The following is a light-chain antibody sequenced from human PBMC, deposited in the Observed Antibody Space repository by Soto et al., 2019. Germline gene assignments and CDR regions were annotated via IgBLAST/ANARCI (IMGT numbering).Light chain of an antibody. J-gene: IGLJ3*02. CDR2: STN. Sequence: QTVVTQEPSFSVSPGGTVTLTCGLSSGSVSTGYYPSWYQQTPGQAPRTLIYSTNARSSGVPDRFSGSILGNKAALTITGAQADDESDYYCVLYMGGGLRVFGGGTKLTVL. CDR3: VLYMGGGLRV. CDR1: SGSVSTGYY. V-gene: IGLV8-61*01.